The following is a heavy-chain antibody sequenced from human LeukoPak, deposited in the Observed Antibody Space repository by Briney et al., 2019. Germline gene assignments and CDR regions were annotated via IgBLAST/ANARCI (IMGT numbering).Heavy chain of an antibody. D-gene: IGHD1-26*01. J-gene: IGHJ4*02. CDR2: IIPIFGTA. V-gene: IGHV1-69*05. Sequence: GASVKVSCKASGGTFSSYAISWVRQAPGQGLEWMGRIIPIFGTANYAQKFQGRVTIITDESASTAYMELSSLRSEDTAVYYCARDGEMGATRYWGQGTLVTVSS. CDR1: GGTFSSYA. CDR3: ARDGEMGATRY.